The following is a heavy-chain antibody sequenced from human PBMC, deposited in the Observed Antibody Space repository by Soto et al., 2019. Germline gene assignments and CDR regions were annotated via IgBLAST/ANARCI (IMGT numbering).Heavy chain of an antibody. CDR2: IKSDGSST. V-gene: IGHV3-74*01. D-gene: IGHD6-19*01. CDR3: ARDKAVAGPLDAFDI. CDR1: GSPSSSYW. Sequence: EVQLVESGGGLVQPGGPLRLPCAASGSPSSSYWMPWGRQAPGRGLVWVSRIKSDGSSTSYADSVKGRFTISRDNAKNTLYLQMNSLRAEDTAVYYCARDKAVAGPLDAFDIWGQGTMVTVSS. J-gene: IGHJ3*02.